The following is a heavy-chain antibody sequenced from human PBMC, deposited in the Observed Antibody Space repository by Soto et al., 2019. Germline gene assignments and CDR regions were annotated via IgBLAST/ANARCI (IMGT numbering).Heavy chain of an antibody. D-gene: IGHD3-10*01. Sequence: QVQLVESGGGVVQPGRSLRLSCAASGFTFTTYAMHWVRQAPGKGLEWVADISYDGSYRHYADSLKGRFTISRDNSKNTLYLLMNSLRAEDTAVYYCAKPSYTWFGEVYGIDVWGQGTTVTVSS. V-gene: IGHV3-30*18. CDR1: GFTFTTYA. CDR2: ISYDGSYR. J-gene: IGHJ6*02. CDR3: AKPSYTWFGEVYGIDV.